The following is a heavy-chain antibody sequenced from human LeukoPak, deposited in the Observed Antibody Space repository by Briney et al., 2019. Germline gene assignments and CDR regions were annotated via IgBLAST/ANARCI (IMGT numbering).Heavy chain of an antibody. Sequence: PSETLSLTCTVSGGSISSSSYYWGWIRQPPGKGLEWIGSIYYSGSTYYHPSLKSRVTISVDTSKNQFSLKLSSVTAADTAVYFCARGRGSTYLDWYFDLWGRGTLVTVSS. CDR1: GGSISSSSYY. D-gene: IGHD5-12*01. CDR3: ARGRGSTYLDWYFDL. J-gene: IGHJ2*01. CDR2: IYYSGST. V-gene: IGHV4-39*07.